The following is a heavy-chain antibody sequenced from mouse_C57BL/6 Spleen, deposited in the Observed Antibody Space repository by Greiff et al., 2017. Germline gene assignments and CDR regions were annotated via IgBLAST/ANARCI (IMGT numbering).Heavy chain of an antibody. CDR2: IDPSDSET. V-gene: IGHV1-52*01. J-gene: IGHJ2*01. CDR3: ARWGYGYGDYFDC. D-gene: IGHD2-2*01. CDR1: GYTFTSYW. Sequence: QVQLQQPGAELVRPGSSVKLSCKASGYTFTSYWMHWVKQRPIQGLEWIGNIDPSDSETHYNQKFKDKATLTVDQSSSTAYLQISSLTSEDSAVYYCARWGYGYGDYFDCWGQGTTRTVSS.